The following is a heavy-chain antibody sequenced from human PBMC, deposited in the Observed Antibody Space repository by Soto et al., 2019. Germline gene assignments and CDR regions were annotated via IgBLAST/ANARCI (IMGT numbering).Heavy chain of an antibody. V-gene: IGHV4-30-2*01. J-gene: IGHJ6*02. Sequence: QLQLQESGSGLVKPSQTLSLTCAVSGGSISSGGYSWSWIRQPPGKGLEWIGYIYHSGSTYYNPSLSARVTRSVDRSKNQFSLKLSSVTAADTAVYYCARGENGPGVVRGVLTRVDVWGQGTTVTVSS. D-gene: IGHD3-10*01. CDR2: IYHSGST. CDR3: ARGENGPGVVRGVLTRVDV. CDR1: GGSISSGGYS.